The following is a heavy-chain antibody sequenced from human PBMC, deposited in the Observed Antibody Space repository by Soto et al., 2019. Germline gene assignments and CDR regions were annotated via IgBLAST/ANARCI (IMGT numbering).Heavy chain of an antibody. Sequence: QVQLQQWGAGLLKPSETLSLTCAVYGGSFSGYQWSWIRQTPGKGLEWIGGINDSGDINYNPSLKSQVTILVDAAKKQISLKLSSVTAADTAVYFCARGLILWFGDLSRRGGYYYYMDVWGKGTTVTVSS. CDR2: INDSGDI. D-gene: IGHD3-10*01. CDR3: ARGLILWFGDLSRRGGYYYYMDV. J-gene: IGHJ6*03. CDR1: GGSFSGYQ. V-gene: IGHV4-34*02.